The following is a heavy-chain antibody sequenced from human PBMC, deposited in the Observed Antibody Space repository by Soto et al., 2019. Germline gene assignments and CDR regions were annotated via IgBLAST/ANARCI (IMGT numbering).Heavy chain of an antibody. J-gene: IGHJ4*02. CDR3: ARVGIAVAGDY. CDR2: ISSSSSTI. CDR1: GFTFSSYS. V-gene: IGHV3-48*01. Sequence: PGGSLRLSCAASGFTFSSYSMNWVRQAPGKGLEWVSYISSSSSTIYYADSVKGRFTISRDNAKNSLYLQMNSLRAEDTAVYYCARVGIAVAGDYWGQGTLVTVSS. D-gene: IGHD6-19*01.